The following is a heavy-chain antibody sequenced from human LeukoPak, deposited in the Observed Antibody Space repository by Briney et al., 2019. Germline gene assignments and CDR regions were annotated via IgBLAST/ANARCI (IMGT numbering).Heavy chain of an antibody. CDR3: AREGPYSGSYYVFY. CDR2: IYHSGST. J-gene: IGHJ4*02. V-gene: IGHV4-38-2*02. Sequence: SETLSLTCTVSGGSISSYYWGWIRQPPGKGLEWIGSIYHSGSTYYNPSLKSRVTISVDTSKNQFSLKLSSVTAADTAVYYCAREGPYSGSYYVFYWGQGTLVTVSS. D-gene: IGHD1-26*01. CDR1: GGSISSYY.